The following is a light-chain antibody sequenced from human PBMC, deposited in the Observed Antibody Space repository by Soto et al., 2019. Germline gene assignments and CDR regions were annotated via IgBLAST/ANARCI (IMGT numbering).Light chain of an antibody. CDR2: AAS. CDR3: QQSYSTPPT. V-gene: IGKV1-39*01. J-gene: IGKJ1*01. CDR1: QSISSY. Sequence: DIQMTQPPSSLSASVGDRVTITCRASQSISSYLNWYQQKPGKAPKLLIYAASSLQSRVPSRFSGSGSGTDFTLTISSLQPEDFATYYCQQSYSTPPTFGQGTKV.